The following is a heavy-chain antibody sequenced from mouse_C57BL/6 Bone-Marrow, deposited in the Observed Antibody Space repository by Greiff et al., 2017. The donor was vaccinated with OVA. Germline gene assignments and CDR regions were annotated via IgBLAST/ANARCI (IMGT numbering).Heavy chain of an antibody. CDR1: GYTFTSYW. J-gene: IGHJ1*03. CDR3: ARSRDYYGSSYTLYFDV. V-gene: IGHV1-69*01. CDR2: IDPSDSYT. D-gene: IGHD1-1*01. Sequence: VQLQQPGAELVMPGASVKLSCKASGYTFTSYWMHWVKQRPGQGLEWIGEIDPSDSYTNYNQKFKGKSTLTVDKSSSTAYMQLSSLTSEDSAVYYCARSRDYYGSSYTLYFDVWGTGTTVTVSS.